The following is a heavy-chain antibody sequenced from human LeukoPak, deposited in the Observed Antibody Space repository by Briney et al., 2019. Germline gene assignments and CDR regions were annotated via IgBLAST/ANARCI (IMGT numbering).Heavy chain of an antibody. CDR3: AKDERLRLGELSFDY. D-gene: IGHD3-16*02. CDR1: GFTFDDYG. V-gene: IGHV3-20*04. CDR2: INWSGGST. Sequence: AGGSLRLSCAASGFTFDDYGMSWVRQAPGKGLEWVSGINWSGGSTGYADSVKGRLTISRDNAKNSLYLQMNSLRAEDMALYYCAKDERLRLGELSFDYWGQGTLVTVSS. J-gene: IGHJ4*02.